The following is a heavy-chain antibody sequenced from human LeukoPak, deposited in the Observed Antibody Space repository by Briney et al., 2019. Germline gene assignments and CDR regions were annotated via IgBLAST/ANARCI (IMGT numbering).Heavy chain of an antibody. CDR3: ARDPDGDYAYFDY. D-gene: IGHD4-17*01. CDR2: IYTSGST. J-gene: IGHJ4*02. V-gene: IGHV4-61*02. Sequence: SQTLSLTCTVSGGSLSSGSYYWSWIRQPAGKGLEWIGRIYTSGSTNYNPSRKRRVPISVDTSKHQFSLKLSSVTAADTAVYYCARDPDGDYAYFDYWGQGTLVTVSS. CDR1: GGSLSSGSYY.